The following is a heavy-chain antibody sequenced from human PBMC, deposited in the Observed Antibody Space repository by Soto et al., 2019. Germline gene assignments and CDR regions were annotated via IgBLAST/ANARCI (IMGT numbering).Heavy chain of an antibody. J-gene: IGHJ6*02. CDR2: ISSSSSTI. V-gene: IGHV3-48*02. D-gene: IGHD5-12*01. CDR3: ARDDIVATIYGMDV. Sequence: GGSLRLSCAASGFTFSSYSMNWVRQAPGKGLEWVSYISSSSSTIYYADSVKGRFTISRDNAKNLLYLQMNSLRDEDTAVYYCARDDIVATIYGMDVWGQGTTVTVSS. CDR1: GFTFSSYS.